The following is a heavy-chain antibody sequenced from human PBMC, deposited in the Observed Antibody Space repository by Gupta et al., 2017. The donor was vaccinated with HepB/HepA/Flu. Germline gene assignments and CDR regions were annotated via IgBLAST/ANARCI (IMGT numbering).Heavy chain of an antibody. V-gene: IGHV3-23*01. Sequence: EVQLLETRVGLVQPGGSLRLSCAASAFTFASNGMSWGRQAPGTGLEWVSSIGRDTSKTYYADYMKGRFTISRDNSKNMLCLQMNSLRADDTAVYFCAKRDSSGKYYFDYWGQGTLVTVSS. D-gene: IGHD6-19*01. CDR3: AKRDSSGKYYFDY. J-gene: IGHJ4*02. CDR2: IGRDTSKT. CDR1: AFTFASNG.